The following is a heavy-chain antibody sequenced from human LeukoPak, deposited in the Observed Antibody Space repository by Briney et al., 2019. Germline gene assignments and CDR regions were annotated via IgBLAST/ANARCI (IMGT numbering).Heavy chain of an antibody. CDR1: GGSISSSSYY. CDR3: AREAGHSSSSSDY. Sequence: PSETLSLTCTVSGGSISSSSYYWGWIRQPPGKGLEWIGSIYYSGSTYYNPSLKSRVTISVDTSKNQFSLKLNSVTAADTAVYYCAREAGHSSSSSDYWGQGTLVTVSS. CDR2: IYYSGST. D-gene: IGHD6-6*01. J-gene: IGHJ4*02. V-gene: IGHV4-39*07.